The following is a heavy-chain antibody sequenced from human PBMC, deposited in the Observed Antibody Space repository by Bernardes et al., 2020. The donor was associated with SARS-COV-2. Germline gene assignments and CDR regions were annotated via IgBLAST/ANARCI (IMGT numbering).Heavy chain of an antibody. CDR3: AKTPLISGYLASLDY. J-gene: IGHJ4*02. CDR2: ISGAGDTT. Sequence: GGSLRLSCAASGFTVSTNQMNWVRRAPGKGLEWVSTISGAGDTTFYADSVKGRFTISRDQSQNTLYLHMNSLRGADTAVYYCAKTPLISGYLASLDYWGQGTLVTVSS. CDR1: GFTVSTNQ. V-gene: IGHV3-23*01. D-gene: IGHD5-12*01.